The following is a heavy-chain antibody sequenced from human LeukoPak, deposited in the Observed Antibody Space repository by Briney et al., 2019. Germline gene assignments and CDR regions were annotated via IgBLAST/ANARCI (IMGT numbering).Heavy chain of an antibody. D-gene: IGHD4-23*01. CDR3: AREGPVVRGSEVDY. CDR2: ISSSGKTI. J-gene: IGHJ4*02. Sequence: GSLRLSCAASGFTFSAYPMNWVRPAPGKGVEGVSYISSSGKTIYYADSVKGRFAISRDNAKNSLYLQLNSLRDEDTAVYYCAREGPVVRGSEVDYWGQGTLVTVSS. V-gene: IGHV3-48*02. CDR1: GFTFSAYP.